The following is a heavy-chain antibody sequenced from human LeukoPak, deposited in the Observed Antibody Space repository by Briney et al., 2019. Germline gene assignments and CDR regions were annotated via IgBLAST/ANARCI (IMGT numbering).Heavy chain of an antibody. CDR2: ILPGGKES. CDR3: MSAHGY. Sequence: GGSLRLSCVVSGYSFSTNMMTWVRQAPGEGLEWVAAILPGGKESYRVDSVKGRFIISRDNAKNLLFLQMNSLRGDDTALYYCMSAHGYWGQGTLVTVSS. J-gene: IGHJ4*02. CDR1: GYSFSTNM. V-gene: IGHV3-7*01.